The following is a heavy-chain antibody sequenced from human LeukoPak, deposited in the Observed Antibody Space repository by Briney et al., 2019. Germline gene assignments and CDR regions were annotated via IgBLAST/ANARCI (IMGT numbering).Heavy chain of an antibody. D-gene: IGHD3-22*01. CDR1: GFTFSSYA. J-gene: IGHJ4*02. V-gene: IGHV3-23*01. CDR3: ARESHDSSGYPFDY. Sequence: GGSLRLSCAASGFTFSSYAMSWVRQAPGKGLEWVSVISGSGGNTYYADSVKGRFTISRDNSKNTLYLQMNSLRAEDTAVYYCARESHDSSGYPFDYWGQGTLVTVSS. CDR2: ISGSGGNT.